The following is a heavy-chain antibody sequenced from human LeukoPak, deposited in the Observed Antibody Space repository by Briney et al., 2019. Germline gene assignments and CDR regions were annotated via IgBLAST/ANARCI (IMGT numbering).Heavy chain of an antibody. J-gene: IGHJ4*02. Sequence: GRSLRLSCSTSGFTFSSPAMYWVRQAPGKGLEWVSAFSSDGSSTYYVDSVKGRFTISREHSKNTLYLQMSRLRPGDTAVYYWVKGGYSSGWYGDYWGQGTLVTVSS. V-gene: IGHV3-64D*06. D-gene: IGHD6-19*01. CDR3: VKGGYSSGWYGDY. CDR2: FSSDGSST. CDR1: GFTFSSPA.